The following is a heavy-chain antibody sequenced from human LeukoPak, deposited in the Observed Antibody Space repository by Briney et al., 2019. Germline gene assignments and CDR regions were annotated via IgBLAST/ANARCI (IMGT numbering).Heavy chain of an antibody. CDR3: ARDLDLNWFDP. V-gene: IGHV3-48*03. CDR1: GFTFSSYA. J-gene: IGHJ5*02. Sequence: GGSLRLSCAASGFTFSSYAMSWVRQAPGKGLEWVSYISSSGSTIYYADSVKGRFTISRDNAKNSLYLQMNSLRAEDTAVYYCARDLDLNWFDPWGQGTLVTVSS. D-gene: IGHD1-1*01. CDR2: ISSSGSTI.